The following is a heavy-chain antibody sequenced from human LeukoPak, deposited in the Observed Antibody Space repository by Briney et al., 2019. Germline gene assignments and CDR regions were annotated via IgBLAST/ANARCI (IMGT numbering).Heavy chain of an antibody. CDR1: GGSISSYY. CDR3: ARDRGPYDSSGYLGY. Sequence: SETLSLTCTVSGGSISSYYWNWIRQPPGTGLDWIGSIYYSGSTNYNPSLKSRVTISVDTSKNQFSLKLSSVTAADTAVYYCARDRGPYDSSGYLGYWGQGTLATVSS. D-gene: IGHD3-22*01. CDR2: IYYSGST. J-gene: IGHJ4*02. V-gene: IGHV4-59*01.